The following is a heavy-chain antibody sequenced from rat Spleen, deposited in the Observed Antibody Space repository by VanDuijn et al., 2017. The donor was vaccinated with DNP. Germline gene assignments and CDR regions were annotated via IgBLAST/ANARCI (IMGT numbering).Heavy chain of an antibody. D-gene: IGHD1-10*01. CDR2: INYDGGST. V-gene: IGHV5-22*01. J-gene: IGHJ2*01. Sequence: EVQLVESGGGLVQPGRSMKLSCAASGSTFSDYAMAWVRQAPKKGLEWVATINYDGGSTYYRDSVKGRFTISRDNAKSTLYLQMNSLRSEDMATYYCARRSNNVFDFWGQGVMVTVSS. CDR3: ARRSNNVFDF. CDR1: GSTFSDYA.